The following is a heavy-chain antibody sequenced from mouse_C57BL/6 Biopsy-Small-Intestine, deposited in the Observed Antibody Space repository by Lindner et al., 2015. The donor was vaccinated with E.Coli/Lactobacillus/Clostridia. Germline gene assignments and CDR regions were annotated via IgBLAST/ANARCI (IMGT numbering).Heavy chain of an antibody. V-gene: IGHV1-4*01. CDR3: TRGSGPSVKVVAPFDL. J-gene: IGHJ1*01. D-gene: IGHD1-3*01. CDR1: EGTFTSNT. CDR2: ISPYNGKT. Sequence: SVKVSCKAPEGTFTSNTISWVRQAPGQGLEWLGCISPYNGKTDYAQKFQGRVTMTADTSTTTASLELSSLRSDDTAVYYCTRGSGPSVKVVAPFDLWGRGTQVTVSS.